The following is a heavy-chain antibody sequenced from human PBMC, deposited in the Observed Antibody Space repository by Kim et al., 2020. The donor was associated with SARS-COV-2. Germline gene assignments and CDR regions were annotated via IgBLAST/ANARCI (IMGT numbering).Heavy chain of an antibody. D-gene: IGHD6-13*01. CDR3: ARDRAQARYSSSWYGVDY. V-gene: IGHV3-66*01. J-gene: IGHJ4*02. Sequence: KGRFTISRDNSKNTLYLQMNSLRAEDTAVYYCARDRAQARYSSSWYGVDYWGQGTLVTVSS.